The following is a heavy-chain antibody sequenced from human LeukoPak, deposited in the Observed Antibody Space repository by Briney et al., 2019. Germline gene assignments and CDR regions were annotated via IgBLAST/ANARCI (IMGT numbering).Heavy chain of an antibody. V-gene: IGHV4-34*01. D-gene: IGHD4-17*01. J-gene: IGHJ4*02. Sequence: KPSETLSLTCAVYGGSFSGYYWSWVRQPPGKGLEWIGEINHSGSTNYNPSLKSRVTISVDTSKNQFSLKLSSVTAADAAVYYCARLDYGDYSVDFWGQGTLVTVSS. CDR2: INHSGST. CDR1: GGSFSGYY. CDR3: ARLDYGDYSVDF.